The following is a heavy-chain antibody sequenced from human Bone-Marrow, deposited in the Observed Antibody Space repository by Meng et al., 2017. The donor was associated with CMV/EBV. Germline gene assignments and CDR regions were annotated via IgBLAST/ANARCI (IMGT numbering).Heavy chain of an antibody. J-gene: IGHJ6*02. D-gene: IGHD2-21*01. CDR3: ARPVVDYGMDV. CDR2: INPSGGST. CDR1: GYTFTSYY. V-gene: IGHV1-46*01. Sequence: ASVKVSCKASGYTFTSYYMHWVRQAPGQGLEWMGIINPSGGSTSYAQKFQGRVTMTRDTSTSTAYMELRSLRSDDTAVYYCARPVVDYGMDVWGQGTTVTVSS.